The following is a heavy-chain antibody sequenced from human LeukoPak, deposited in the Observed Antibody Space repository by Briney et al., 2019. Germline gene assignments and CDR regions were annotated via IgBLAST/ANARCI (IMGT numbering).Heavy chain of an antibody. CDR1: GFTFSSYG. CDR3: ARDGPGY. V-gene: IGHV3-53*01. Sequence: PEGSLRLSCAASGFTFSSYGMHWVRQAPGKGLEWVSVIYSGGSTYYADSVKGRFTISRDNSKNTLYLQMNSLRAEDTAVYYCARDGPGYWGQGTLVTVSS. CDR2: IYSGGST. J-gene: IGHJ4*02.